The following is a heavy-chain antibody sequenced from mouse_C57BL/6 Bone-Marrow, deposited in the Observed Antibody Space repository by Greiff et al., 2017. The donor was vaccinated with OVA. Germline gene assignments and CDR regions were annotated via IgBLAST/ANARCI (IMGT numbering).Heavy chain of an antibody. Sequence: QVQLQQSGPELVKPGASVKISCKASGYAFSSSWMNWAKQRPGKGLEWIGRIYPGDGDTNYNGKFKGKATLTADKSSSTDYMQLSSLTSEDSAVYFCARSPIYYYGSSSFAYWGQGTLVTVSA. V-gene: IGHV1-82*01. D-gene: IGHD1-1*01. CDR2: IYPGDGDT. J-gene: IGHJ3*01. CDR1: GYAFSSSW. CDR3: ARSPIYYYGSSSFAY.